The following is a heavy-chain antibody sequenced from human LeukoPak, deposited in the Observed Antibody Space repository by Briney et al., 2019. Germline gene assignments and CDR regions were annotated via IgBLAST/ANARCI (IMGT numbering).Heavy chain of an antibody. D-gene: IGHD6-6*01. J-gene: IGHJ4*02. Sequence: PGGSLRLSCAPSGFTFSDYWMSWVREAPGKGLEWVANIKQDGSVKNYVDSVKGRFTISRDNAKNSLYLQIKSLRAEDTAVYYCSRVGYSSSSIDYWGQGTLVTVSS. CDR1: GFTFSDYW. CDR3: SRVGYSSSSIDY. CDR2: IKQDGSVK. V-gene: IGHV3-7*01.